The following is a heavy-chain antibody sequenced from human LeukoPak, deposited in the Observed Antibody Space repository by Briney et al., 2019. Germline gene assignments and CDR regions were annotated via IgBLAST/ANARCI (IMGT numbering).Heavy chain of an antibody. CDR3: ARGGTWLRWLQLGDSYYYYGMDV. Sequence: PSQTLSLTCTVSGGSISSGGYYWSWIRQHPGKGLEWIGYIYYSGSTNYNPSLKSRVTISVDTSKNQFSLKLSSVTAADTAVYYCARGGTWLRWLQLGDSYYYYGMDVWGQGTTVTVSS. CDR2: IYYSGST. V-gene: IGHV4-31*03. D-gene: IGHD5-24*01. CDR1: GGSISSGGYY. J-gene: IGHJ6*02.